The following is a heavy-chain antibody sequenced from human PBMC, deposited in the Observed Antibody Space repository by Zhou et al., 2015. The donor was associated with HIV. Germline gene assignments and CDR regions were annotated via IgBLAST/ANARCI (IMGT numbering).Heavy chain of an antibody. CDR1: GGTFSSYA. J-gene: IGHJ6*03. Sequence: QVQLVQSGAEVKKPGSSVKVSCKASGGTFSSYAISWVRQAPGQGLEWMGGIIPIFGTANYAQRFQGRVTITADESTSTAYMELSSLRSEDTAVYYCARNTRYCSSTSCYVGSHTQKEYYYYMDVWAKGTDGHRLL. V-gene: IGHV1-69*01. D-gene: IGHD2-2*01. CDR2: IIPIFGTA. CDR3: ARNTRYCSSTSCYVGSHTQKEYYYYMDV.